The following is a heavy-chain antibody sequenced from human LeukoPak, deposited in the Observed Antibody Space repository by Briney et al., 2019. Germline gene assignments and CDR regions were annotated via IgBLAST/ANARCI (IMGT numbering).Heavy chain of an antibody. D-gene: IGHD6-19*01. Sequence: GGSLRLSCAASGFTFSSYWMHWVRQAPGKGLVWVSRIKSDGSGTSYVDSVKGRFTISRDNAKNTLYLQMNSLRAEDTAVYYCARGSESSGWYSSFDYWGQGTLVTVSS. CDR1: GFTFSSYW. CDR2: IKSDGSGT. CDR3: ARGSESSGWYSSFDY. V-gene: IGHV3-74*01. J-gene: IGHJ4*02.